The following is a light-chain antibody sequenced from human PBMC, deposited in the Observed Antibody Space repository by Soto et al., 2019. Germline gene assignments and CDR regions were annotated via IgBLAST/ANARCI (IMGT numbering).Light chain of an antibody. J-gene: IGKJ3*01. CDR1: QSISSY. Sequence: DNQMTQSPSSLSASVGDRVTITCRASQSISSYLNWYQQKPGKAPKFLIYAASSLQSGVTSRFSGNGSGTDFTLTISSLQPEDFATYYCQQSYSTPFTFGPGTKVDIK. V-gene: IGKV1-39*01. CDR3: QQSYSTPFT. CDR2: AAS.